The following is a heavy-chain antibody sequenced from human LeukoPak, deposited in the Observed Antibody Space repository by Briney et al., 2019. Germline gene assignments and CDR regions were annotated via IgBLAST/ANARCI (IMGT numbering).Heavy chain of an antibody. Sequence: GGSLRLSCVVSGFTFSTYSMNWVRQAPGKGLEWVSYISSDSSTTYYGDSVKGRFTISRDNAKNSLYLQMNSLRVEDTAVYYCARVAVTAPRHWGQGTLVTVSS. CDR3: ARVAVTAPRH. CDR1: GFTFSTYS. CDR2: ISSDSSTT. J-gene: IGHJ1*01. D-gene: IGHD6-19*01. V-gene: IGHV3-48*04.